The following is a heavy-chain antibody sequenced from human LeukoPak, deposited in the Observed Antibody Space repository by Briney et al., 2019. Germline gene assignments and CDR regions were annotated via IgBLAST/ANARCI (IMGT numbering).Heavy chain of an antibody. Sequence: GGSLRLSCAASGFTFSSYWMSWVRQAPGKGLERVANIKEDGSKIYYVDSVKGRLTISRDNARNSLYLQMDSLGAEDTAVYYCVRENNGAYWGQGTLVTVSS. CDR2: IKEDGSKI. J-gene: IGHJ4*02. D-gene: IGHD2-8*01. V-gene: IGHV3-7*01. CDR3: VRENNGAY. CDR1: GFTFSSYW.